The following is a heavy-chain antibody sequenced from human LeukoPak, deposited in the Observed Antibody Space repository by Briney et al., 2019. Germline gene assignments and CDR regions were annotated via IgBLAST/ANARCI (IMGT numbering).Heavy chain of an antibody. CDR3: AREGRAGYSSSWYFDY. D-gene: IGHD6-13*01. V-gene: IGHV3-21*01. Sequence: GGSLRLSCAASGFTFSSYSMNWVRQAPGKGLEWVSSISSSSSYIYYADSVKGRFTISRDNAKNSLYLQMNSLRAEDTAVYYCAREGRAGYSSSWYFDYWGQGTLVTVSS. CDR2: ISSSSSYI. J-gene: IGHJ4*02. CDR1: GFTFSSYS.